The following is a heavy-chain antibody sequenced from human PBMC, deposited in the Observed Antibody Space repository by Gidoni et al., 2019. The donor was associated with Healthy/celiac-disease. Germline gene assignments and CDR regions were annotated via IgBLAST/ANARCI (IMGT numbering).Heavy chain of an antibody. CDR2: IKQDGSEK. Sequence: EVQLVESGGGLVQPGGSLRLSCAASGFTFSSYWMSWVRQAPGKGLGWVANIKQDGSEKYYVDSVKGRFTISRDNAKNSLYLQMNSLRAEDTAVYYCARAREGVNIVVVTATPNDWYFDLWGRGTLVTVSS. D-gene: IGHD2-21*02. CDR1: GFTFSSYW. V-gene: IGHV3-7*01. CDR3: ARAREGVNIVVVTATPNDWYFDL. J-gene: IGHJ2*01.